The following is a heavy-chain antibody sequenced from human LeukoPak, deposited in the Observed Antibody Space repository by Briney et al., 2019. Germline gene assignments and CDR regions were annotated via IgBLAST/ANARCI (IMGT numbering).Heavy chain of an antibody. V-gene: IGHV4-59*08. CDR2: IYYSGST. Sequence: SETLSLTCTVSGGSISSYYWSWIRQPPGKGLEWIGYIYYSGSTNYNPSLKSRVTISVDTSKNQFSLKLSSVTAADTAVYYCAGQVRKAGGYFDYWGQGTLVTVSS. CDR1: GGSISSYY. D-gene: IGHD4-23*01. J-gene: IGHJ4*02. CDR3: AGQVRKAGGYFDY.